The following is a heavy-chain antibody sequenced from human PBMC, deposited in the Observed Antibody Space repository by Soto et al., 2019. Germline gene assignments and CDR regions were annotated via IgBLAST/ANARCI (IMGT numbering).Heavy chain of an antibody. CDR3: VRDPYWRTAGRRYSLHV. D-gene: IGHD2-15*01. V-gene: IGHV3-33*08. CDR1: DFRVRSYA. Sequence: ALRLSWAAADFRVRSYATHWVRQAPSQGLEWVAVLWYAGVTTSYADSVQGRFTISRDNSHNTLYVQMNSLTAEDTAVYYCVRDPYWRTAGRRYSLHVWGPVPQVTV. J-gene: IGHJ4*02. CDR2: LWYAGVTT.